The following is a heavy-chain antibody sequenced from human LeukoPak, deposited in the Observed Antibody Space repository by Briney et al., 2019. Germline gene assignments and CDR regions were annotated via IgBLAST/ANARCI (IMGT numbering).Heavy chain of an antibody. CDR2: IIPILGIA. CDR3: ARDLAGRRHPIDAFDI. V-gene: IGHV1-69*04. Sequence: SVKVSCKASGGTFSSYAISWVRQAPGQGLEWIGRIIPILGIANYAQKFQGRVTITADKSTSTAYMELSSLRSEDTAVYYCARDLAGRRHPIDAFDIWGQGTMVTVSS. CDR1: GGTFSSYA. J-gene: IGHJ3*02.